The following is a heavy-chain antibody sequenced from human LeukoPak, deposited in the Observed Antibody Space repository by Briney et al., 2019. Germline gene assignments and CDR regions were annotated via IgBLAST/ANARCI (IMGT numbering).Heavy chain of an antibody. Sequence: ATVKASCKASGYTFTSYDINWVRQATGQGIEWMGWMNPNSGNTGYAQKFQGRVTMPRNTSISTAYMELSSLRSEDTAVYYCARGREYAWFDPWGQGTLVTVSS. CDR1: GYTFTSYD. CDR2: MNPNSGNT. V-gene: IGHV1-8*01. CDR3: ARGREYAWFDP. D-gene: IGHD2/OR15-2a*01. J-gene: IGHJ5*02.